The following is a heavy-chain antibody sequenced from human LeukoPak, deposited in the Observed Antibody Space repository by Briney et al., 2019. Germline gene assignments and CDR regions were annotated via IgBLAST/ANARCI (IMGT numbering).Heavy chain of an antibody. D-gene: IGHD2-15*01. CDR3: ARVGVVVAAANQFDY. V-gene: IGHV1-18*01. Sequence: GASVKVSCKASGYTFTSYGISWVRQAPGQGLEWMGWISAYNGNTNYAQKLQGRVTMTTDTSTSTAYMELRSLRSDDTAVYYCARVGVVVAAANQFDYWGQGTLVTVSS. CDR1: GYTFTSYG. CDR2: ISAYNGNT. J-gene: IGHJ4*02.